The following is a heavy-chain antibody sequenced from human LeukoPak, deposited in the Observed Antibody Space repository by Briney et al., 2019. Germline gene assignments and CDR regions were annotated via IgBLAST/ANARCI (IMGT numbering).Heavy chain of an antibody. D-gene: IGHD3-3*01. CDR3: ARQLLRFVGWLPPSEFYMDV. V-gene: IGHV4-39*01. CDR2: IYYSGRT. J-gene: IGHJ6*03. CDR1: GGSISSSSYY. Sequence: ASETLSLTCTVSGGSISSSSYYWGWIRQPPGKGLEWNGSIYYSGRTYYNPSLKSRVTISVDTSKNQFSLKLSSVTAADTAVYYCARQLLRFVGWLPPSEFYMDVWGKGTTVTVSS.